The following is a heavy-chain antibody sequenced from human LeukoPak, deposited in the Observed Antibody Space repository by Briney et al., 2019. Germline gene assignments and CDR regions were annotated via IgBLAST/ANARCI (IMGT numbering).Heavy chain of an antibody. D-gene: IGHD6-6*01. CDR2: INSDGSEG. CDR1: GFTFSNAW. J-gene: IGHJ3*01. V-gene: IGHV3-7*03. CDR3: ARSSYSSSSSV. Sequence: GGSLRLSCAASGFTFSNAWMSWVRQAPGKGLEWVASINSDGSEGYYADVVKGRFTISRDNAKNSLYLQINSLRAEDTAVYYCARSSYSSSSSVWGQGTMVTVSS.